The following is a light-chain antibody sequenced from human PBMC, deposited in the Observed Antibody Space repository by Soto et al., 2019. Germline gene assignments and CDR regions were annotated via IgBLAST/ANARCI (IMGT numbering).Light chain of an antibody. CDR2: GAV. CDR3: QQYYAWPRT. CDR1: QSVGGD. J-gene: IGKJ2*01. Sequence: EIVMTQSPVTLSVSPGERATLSCRASQSVGGDLAWYQQIPCQAPRLLIYGAVTRATGVAARFSGGGSGTEFTLSVDSIQFVDLAIYYCQQYYAWPRTFGQGTKLES. V-gene: IGKV3-15*01.